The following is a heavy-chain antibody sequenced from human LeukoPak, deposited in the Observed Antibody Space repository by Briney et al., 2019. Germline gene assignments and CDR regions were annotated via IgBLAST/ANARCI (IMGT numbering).Heavy chain of an antibody. CDR2: IDPSDSYT. CDR1: GYSFTTYW. Sequence: GESLRISCKGSGYSFTTYWITWVRQMPGKGLEWMGRIDPSDSYTNYSPSFQGHVTISANKSISTAYLQWSSLKASDTAMYYCARYRYCSSFSCYGIDYWGQGALVTVSS. D-gene: IGHD2-2*01. CDR3: ARYRYCSSFSCYGIDY. J-gene: IGHJ4*02. V-gene: IGHV5-10-1*01.